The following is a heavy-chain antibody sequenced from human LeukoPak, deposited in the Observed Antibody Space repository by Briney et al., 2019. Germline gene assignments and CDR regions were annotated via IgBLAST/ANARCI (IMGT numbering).Heavy chain of an antibody. D-gene: IGHD2-8*01. V-gene: IGHV3-30*18. CDR1: GFTFSAYA. J-gene: IGHJ4*02. Sequence: GTSLRLSCVTSGFTFSAYAMHWVRQAPGKGLEWVAFIPHYGNERYYADSVKGRFTISRDNSKNTLYLQMNTLRAEDTAVYYCANPTYADYWGQRTLVTVSS. CDR2: IPHYGNER. CDR3: ANPTYADY.